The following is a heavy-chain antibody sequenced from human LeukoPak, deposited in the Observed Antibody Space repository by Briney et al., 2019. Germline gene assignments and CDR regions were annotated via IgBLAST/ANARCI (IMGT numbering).Heavy chain of an antibody. V-gene: IGHV3-30-3*01. J-gene: IGHJ4*02. CDR3: ARPLEMATIMDPSPRLGGFDY. Sequence: GGSLRLSRAASGFTFSSYAMHWVRQAPGKGLEWVAVISYDGSNKYYADSVKGRFTISRDNSKNTLYLQMNSLRAEDTAVYYCARPLEMATIMDPSPRLGGFDYWGQGTLVTVSS. D-gene: IGHD5-24*01. CDR1: GFTFSSYA. CDR2: ISYDGSNK.